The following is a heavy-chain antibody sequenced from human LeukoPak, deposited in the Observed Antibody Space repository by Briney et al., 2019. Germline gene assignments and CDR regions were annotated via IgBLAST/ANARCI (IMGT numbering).Heavy chain of an antibody. CDR3: AKSDFDWSNWGLGY. CDR2: ISGSGGST. V-gene: IGHV3-23*01. CDR1: GFTFSSYA. J-gene: IGHJ4*02. Sequence: GGSLRLSCAASGFTFSSYAMSWVRQAPGKGLEWVSAISGSGGSTYYADSVKGRFTISRDNSKNTLYLQMNSLRAEGTAVYYCAKSDFDWSNWGLGYWGQGTLVTVSS. D-gene: IGHD3-9*01.